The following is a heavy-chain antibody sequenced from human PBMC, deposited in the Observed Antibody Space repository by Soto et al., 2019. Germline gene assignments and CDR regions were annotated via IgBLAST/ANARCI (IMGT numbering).Heavy chain of an antibody. CDR2: IYYSGST. Sequence: SDTLSLTFTVCGVSITSSSYYWGWIRQPPGKGLEWIGSIYYSGSTYYNPSLKSRATISVDTSKNQFSLKLSSVTAADTAVYYCARRLRPRGGGGMDVWGQGTTVS. D-gene: IGHD4-17*01. V-gene: IGHV4-39*01. CDR3: ARRLRPRGGGGMDV. CDR1: GVSITSSSYY. J-gene: IGHJ6*02.